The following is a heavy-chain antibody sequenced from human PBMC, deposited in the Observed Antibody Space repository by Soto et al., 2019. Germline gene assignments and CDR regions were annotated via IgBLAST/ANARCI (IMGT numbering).Heavy chain of an antibody. D-gene: IGHD4-17*01. J-gene: IGHJ4*02. Sequence: GGSLRLSCAASGFTFGTYAMTWVRQAPGKGLEWVSTIVGRGASTYYADSVKGRFTISRDNSKTTLYLQMNSLRAEDTALYYCARDVDADFRTDFDYWGRGTLVTVSS. V-gene: IGHV3-23*01. CDR2: IVGRGAST. CDR1: GFTFGTYA. CDR3: ARDVDADFRTDFDY.